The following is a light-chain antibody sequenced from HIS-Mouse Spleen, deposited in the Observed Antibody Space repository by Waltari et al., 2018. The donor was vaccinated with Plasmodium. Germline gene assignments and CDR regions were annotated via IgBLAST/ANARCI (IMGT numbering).Light chain of an antibody. CDR3: QTWGTGIVV. V-gene: IGLV4-69*01. CDR1: SGHSRYA. J-gene: IGLJ2*01. Sequence: QLVLTQSPSASASLGASVKLTCTLSSGHSRYAIAWPPQQPEKGPRYLMKLNSDGSHSKGDGIPDRFSGSSSGAERYLTISSLQSEDEADYYCQTWGTGIVVFGGGTKLTVL. CDR2: LNSDGSH.